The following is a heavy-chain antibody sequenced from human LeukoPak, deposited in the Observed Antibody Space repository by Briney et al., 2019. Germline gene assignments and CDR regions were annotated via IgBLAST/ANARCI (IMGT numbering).Heavy chain of an antibody. V-gene: IGHV3-7*05. CDR3: ARDYYDSSGEFDY. J-gene: IGHJ4*02. Sequence: GGSLRLSCAASGFTFSSYWMSWVRQAPGKGLEWVANIKQVGSEKYYVDSVKGRFTISRDNAKNSLYLQMNSLRAEDTAVYYCARDYYDSSGEFDYWGQGTLVTVSS. CDR1: GFTFSSYW. D-gene: IGHD3-22*01. CDR2: IKQVGSEK.